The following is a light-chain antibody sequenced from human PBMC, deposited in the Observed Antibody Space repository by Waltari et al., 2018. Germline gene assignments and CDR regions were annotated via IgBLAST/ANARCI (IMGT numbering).Light chain of an antibody. CDR1: SGVNVANHR. CDR2: YKSDSDK. V-gene: IGLV5-45*03. J-gene: IGLJ2*01. CDR3: MIWRSGASE. Sequence: QAVLTQPSSLSASPGASASLTCTLRSGVNVANHRKYWSQQKPGSPPQYLLRYKSDSDKQQGSGVPSRFSGSKDASANAGILLISGLQSEDEADYYCMIWRSGASEFGGGTKLTVL.